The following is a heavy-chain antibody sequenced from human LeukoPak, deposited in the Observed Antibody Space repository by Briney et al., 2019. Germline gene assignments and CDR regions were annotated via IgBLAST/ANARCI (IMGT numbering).Heavy chain of an antibody. CDR2: THSDGST. J-gene: IGHJ3*02. V-gene: IGHV3-53*01. CDR3: ATGKNGIGAAFHI. Sequence: GSLRLSCAASGFTVRINYMGWGRQAPGKGLEWVSLTHSDGSTYYADSVQGRFIISRDNSENSLYLQMNTLRADDTAVYYCATGKNGIGAAFHIWGQGTMVTVSS. CDR1: GFTVRINY. D-gene: IGHD3-16*01.